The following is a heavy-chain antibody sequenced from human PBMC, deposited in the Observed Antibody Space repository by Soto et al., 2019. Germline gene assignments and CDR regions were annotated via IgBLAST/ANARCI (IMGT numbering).Heavy chain of an antibody. V-gene: IGHV4-34*01. CDR2: INHSGST. Sequence: PSETLSLTCAVYGGSFGGYYWSWIRQPPGKGLEWIGEINHSGSTNYNPSLKSRVTISVDTSKNQFSLKLSSVTAADTAVYYCARGRRVQWLVPNWFDPWGQGTLVTVSS. CDR1: GGSFGGYY. D-gene: IGHD6-19*01. J-gene: IGHJ5*02. CDR3: ARGRRVQWLVPNWFDP.